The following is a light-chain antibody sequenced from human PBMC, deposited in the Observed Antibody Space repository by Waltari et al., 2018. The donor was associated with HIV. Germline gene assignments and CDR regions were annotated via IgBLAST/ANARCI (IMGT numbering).Light chain of an antibody. Sequence: QSVLTQSPSVSEAPGQRVTISCSGSNSNIGSHAVTWYRQSPGKPPRLLVYHDDLILSGVSDRLAASKSGTSASLAINDLQSEDESLYYCATWDDVLNALLFGGGTKVTVL. CDR2: HDD. CDR3: ATWDDVLNALL. V-gene: IGLV1-36*01. J-gene: IGLJ2*01. CDR1: NSNIGSHA.